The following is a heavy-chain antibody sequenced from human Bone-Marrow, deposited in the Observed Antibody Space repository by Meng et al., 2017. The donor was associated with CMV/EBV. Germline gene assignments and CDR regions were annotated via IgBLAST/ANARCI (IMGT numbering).Heavy chain of an antibody. CDR3: ARVRDMRYCSSTSCRVWAYYYGMDF. CDR2: INHSGST. J-gene: IGHJ6*02. D-gene: IGHD2-2*01. V-gene: IGHV4-34*01. CDR1: GGSFSGYY. Sequence: SETLSLTCAVYGGSFSGYYWSWIRQPPGKGLEWIGEINHSGSTNYNPSLKSRVTISVDTSKNQFSLKLSSVTAADTAVYYCARVRDMRYCSSTSCRVWAYYYGMDFWGQGTTVTVSS.